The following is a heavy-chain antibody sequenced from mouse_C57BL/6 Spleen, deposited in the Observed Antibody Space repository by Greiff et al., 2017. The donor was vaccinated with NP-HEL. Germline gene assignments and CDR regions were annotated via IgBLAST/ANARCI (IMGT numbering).Heavy chain of an antibody. V-gene: IGHV1-69*01. CDR2: IDPSDSYT. CDR3: ARGGDYDRAY. D-gene: IGHD2-4*01. J-gene: IGHJ3*01. Sequence: VQLQQSGAELVMPGASVKLSCTASGYTFTSYWMHWVRQRPGQGLEWIGEIDPSDSYTNYNQKFKGQFTLTVDKSSSTAYMQLSSLTSADSAVYYCARGGDYDRAYWGQGTLVTVSA. CDR1: GYTFTSYW.